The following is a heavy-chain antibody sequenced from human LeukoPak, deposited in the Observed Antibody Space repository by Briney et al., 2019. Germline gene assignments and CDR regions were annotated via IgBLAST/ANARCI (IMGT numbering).Heavy chain of an antibody. V-gene: IGHV4-39*07. J-gene: IGHJ4*02. CDR3: AREESIAARREFDY. D-gene: IGHD6-6*01. Sequence: PSETLSLTCSVSGASVSSSGLYWGWIRQPPGKGLEWIGSIYYSGSTYYNPSLKSRVTISVDTSKNQFSLKLSSVTAADTAVYYCAREESIAARREFDYWGQGTLVTVSS. CDR1: GASVSSSGLY. CDR2: IYYSGST.